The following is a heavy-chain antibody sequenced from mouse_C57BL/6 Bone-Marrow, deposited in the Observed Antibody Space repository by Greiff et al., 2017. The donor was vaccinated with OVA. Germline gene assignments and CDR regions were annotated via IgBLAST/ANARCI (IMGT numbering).Heavy chain of an antibody. CDR2: IDPSDSYT. CDR1: GYTFTSYW. V-gene: IGHV1-59*01. Sequence: QVQLQQPGAELVRPGPSVTLSCKASGYTFTSYWMHWVKQRPGQGLEWIGVIDPSDSYTNYNQKFKGKATLTVDTPSSTAYMQLSSLTSEDSAVYDCARPSYYGSSYNYWGQGTTLTVSS. J-gene: IGHJ2*01. D-gene: IGHD1-1*01. CDR3: ARPSYYGSSYNY.